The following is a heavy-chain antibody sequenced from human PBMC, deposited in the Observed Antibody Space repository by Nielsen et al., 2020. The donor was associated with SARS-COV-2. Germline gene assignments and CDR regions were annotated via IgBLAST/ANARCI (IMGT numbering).Heavy chain of an antibody. CDR2: IVVGSGNT. CDR3: AAFRQRVQKYDFWSGPVGYIDL. V-gene: IGHV1-58*01. Sequence: SVQVSCKASGFTFTSSAVQWVRQARGQRLEWIGWIVVGSGNTNYAQKFQERVTITRDMSTSTAYMELSSLRSEDTAVYYCAAFRQRVQKYDFWSGPVGYIDLWGRGTLVTASS. J-gene: IGHJ2*01. CDR1: GFTFTSSA. D-gene: IGHD3-3*01.